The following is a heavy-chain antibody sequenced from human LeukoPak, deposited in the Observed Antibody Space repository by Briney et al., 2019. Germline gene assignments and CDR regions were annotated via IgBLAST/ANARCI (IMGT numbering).Heavy chain of an antibody. J-gene: IGHJ5*02. CDR2: INHGGST. Sequence: SETLSLTCAVYGGSFSGDFWSWIRQSPGKGLEWIGEINHGGSTTYNPSLQSRVTMSVDTSKNQFSLKLSSVTAADTAVYYCARVGGGWFDPWGQGTLVTVSS. D-gene: IGHD1-26*01. CDR1: GGSFSGDF. CDR3: ARVGGGWFDP. V-gene: IGHV4-34*01.